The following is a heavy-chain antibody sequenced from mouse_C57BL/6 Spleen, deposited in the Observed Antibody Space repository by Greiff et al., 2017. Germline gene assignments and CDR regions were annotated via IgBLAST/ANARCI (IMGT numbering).Heavy chain of an antibody. CDR1: GYTFTDYE. V-gene: IGHV1-15*01. CDR2: IDPETGGT. D-gene: IGHD2-4*01. Sequence: QVQLQQSGAELVRPGASVTLSCKASGYTFTDYEMHWVKQTPVHGLEWIGAIDPETGGTAYNQKFKGKAILTADKSSSTAYMELRSLTSEDSAVYYCTAYDYDEGAWFAYWGQGTLVTVSA. CDR3: TAYDYDEGAWFAY. J-gene: IGHJ3*01.